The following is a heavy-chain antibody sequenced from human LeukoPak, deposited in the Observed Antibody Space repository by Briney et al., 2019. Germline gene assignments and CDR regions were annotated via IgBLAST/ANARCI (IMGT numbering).Heavy chain of an antibody. Sequence: SGPTLVKPTKTLTLTCTFSGFSLSTSGVGVGWIRQPPGKALEWLALIYWDDDKRYSPSLKSRLTITKDTSKNQVVLTMTNMDPVDTATYYCAHRRFSWTGTTGGEFDYWGQGTLVTVSS. CDR2: IYWDDDK. V-gene: IGHV2-5*02. J-gene: IGHJ4*02. CDR3: AHRRFSWTGTTGGEFDY. D-gene: IGHD1-1*01. CDR1: GFSLSTSGVG.